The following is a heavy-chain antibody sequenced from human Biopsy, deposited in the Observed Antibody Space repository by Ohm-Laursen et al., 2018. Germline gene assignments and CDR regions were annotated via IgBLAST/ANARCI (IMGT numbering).Heavy chain of an antibody. J-gene: IGHJ4*02. Sequence: ASVKVSCKASSYTLTDYNIHWMRQAPGQGLEWLGYINCKTGATNYAQKFQGTVTMTRDTSISTAYLELGSLRSADTAIYYCARDPLNGHKHFDYWGQGSLVTVSP. V-gene: IGHV1-2*02. D-gene: IGHD2-8*01. CDR1: SYTLTDYN. CDR3: ARDPLNGHKHFDY. CDR2: INCKTGAT.